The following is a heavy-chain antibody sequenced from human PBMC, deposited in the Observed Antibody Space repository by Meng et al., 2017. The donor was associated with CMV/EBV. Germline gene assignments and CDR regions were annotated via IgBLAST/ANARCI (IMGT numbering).Heavy chain of an antibody. CDR1: GGTFSSYT. V-gene: IGHV1-69*02. Sequence: SVKVSCKASGGTFSSYTISWVRQAPGQGLEWMGRIIPILGIANYAQKFQGRVTITADKSTSTAYMELSSLRSEDTAVYYCARGTKGYYDFWSGYRPGPWFDPWGQGTLVTVSS. J-gene: IGHJ5*02. CDR3: ARGTKGYYDFWSGYRPGPWFDP. D-gene: IGHD3-3*01. CDR2: IIPILGIA.